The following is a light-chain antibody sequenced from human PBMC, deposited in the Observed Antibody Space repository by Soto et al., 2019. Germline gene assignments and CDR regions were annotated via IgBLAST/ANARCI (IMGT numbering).Light chain of an antibody. V-gene: IGKV3D-15*01. CDR2: GAS. CDR3: QQDNNWPPIT. Sequence: EIVMTQSPATLSVSPGERATLSCRASQSVSSNLAWYQQKPGQAPRLLIYGASTRATGIPARFSGSGSGTEFTLTISSLQSEDFAFYYCQQDNNWPPITFGQGTRLEIK. CDR1: QSVSSN. J-gene: IGKJ5*01.